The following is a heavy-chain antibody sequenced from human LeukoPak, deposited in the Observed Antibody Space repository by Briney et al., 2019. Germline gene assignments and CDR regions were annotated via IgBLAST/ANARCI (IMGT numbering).Heavy chain of an antibody. V-gene: IGHV3-23*01. CDR3: AKGSSTYYYDSSGLLDY. J-gene: IGHJ4*02. CDR2: ISGSGGST. Sequence: QPGGSLRLSCAASGFTFSSYAMSWVRQAPGKGLEWVSAISGSGGSTYYADSVKGRFTISRDNSKNTLYLRMNSLRAEDTAVYYCAKGSSTYYYDSSGLLDYWGQGTLVTVSS. D-gene: IGHD3-22*01. CDR1: GFTFSSYA.